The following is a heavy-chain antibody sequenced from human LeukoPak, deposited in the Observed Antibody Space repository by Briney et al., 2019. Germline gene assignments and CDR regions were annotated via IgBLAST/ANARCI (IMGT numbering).Heavy chain of an antibody. V-gene: IGHV1-2*02. CDR2: INPNSGGT. Sequence: ASVRVSCKASGYTFTGYYMHWVRQAPGQGLEWMGWINPNSGGTNYAQKFQGRVTMTRDTSISTAYMELSRLRSDDTAVYYCARNFYFDSSGYYHYWGQGTLVTVSS. D-gene: IGHD3-22*01. J-gene: IGHJ4*02. CDR3: ARNFYFDSSGYYHY. CDR1: GYTFTGYY.